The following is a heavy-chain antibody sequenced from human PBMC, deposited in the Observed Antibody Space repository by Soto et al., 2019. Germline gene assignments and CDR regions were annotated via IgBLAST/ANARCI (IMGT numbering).Heavy chain of an antibody. V-gene: IGHV4-31*03. CDR3: ARIITGTWWDYYYGMDV. Sequence: PSETLSLTCTVSGGSISSGGYYWSWIRQHPGKGLEWIGYIYYSGSTYYNPSLKSRVTISVDTSKNQFSLKLSSVTAADTAVYYCARIITGTWWDYYYGMDVWGQGTTVTVSS. CDR2: IYYSGST. CDR1: GGSISSGGYY. D-gene: IGHD1-7*01. J-gene: IGHJ6*02.